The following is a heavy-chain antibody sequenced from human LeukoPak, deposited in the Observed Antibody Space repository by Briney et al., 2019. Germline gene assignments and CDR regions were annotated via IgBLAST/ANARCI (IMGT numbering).Heavy chain of an antibody. D-gene: IGHD3-10*01. CDR2: IYYSGST. J-gene: IGHJ4*02. Sequence: SETLSLTCTVSGGSISSYYWGWVRQPPGKGLEWVGYIYYSGSTNYNPSLKSRVTISVDTSKNQFSLKLSSVTAADTAVYYCARYSSGYNDYWGQGTLVTVSS. V-gene: IGHV4-59*01. CDR3: ARYSSGYNDY. CDR1: GGSISSYY.